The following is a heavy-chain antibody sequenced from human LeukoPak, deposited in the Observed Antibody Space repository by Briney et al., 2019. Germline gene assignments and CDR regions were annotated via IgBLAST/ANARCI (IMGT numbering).Heavy chain of an antibody. CDR1: GFSFSNYG. CDR3: AKDKRGSSGWYGH. D-gene: IGHD6-19*01. Sequence: GGSLRLSCAASGFSFSNYGMHWVRQAPGKGLEWVAVISYDGRNKYFADSVKGRLTISRDNSKNTVYLEMNSLRDEDTAVYYCAKDKRGSSGWYGHWGQGTLATVSS. CDR2: ISYDGRNK. J-gene: IGHJ4*02. V-gene: IGHV3-30*18.